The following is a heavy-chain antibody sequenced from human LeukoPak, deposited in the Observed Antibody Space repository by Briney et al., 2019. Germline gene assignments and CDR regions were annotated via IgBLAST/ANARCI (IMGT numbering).Heavy chain of an antibody. CDR3: AREGLGGYYYGFYY. CDR2: INHSGST. D-gene: IGHD3-22*01. V-gene: IGHV4-34*01. J-gene: IGHJ4*02. CDR1: GGSFSGYY. Sequence: SETLSLTCAVYGGSFSGYYWSWIRQPPGKGLEWIGEINHSGSTNYNPSLKSRVTISVDTSKNQFSLKLSSVTAADTAVYYCAREGLGGYYYGFYYWGQGTLVTVSS.